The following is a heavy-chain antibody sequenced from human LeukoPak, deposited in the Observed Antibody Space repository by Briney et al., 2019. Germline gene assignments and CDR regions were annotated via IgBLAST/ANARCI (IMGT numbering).Heavy chain of an antibody. CDR2: INHSGST. J-gene: IGHJ5*02. V-gene: IGHV4-34*01. CDR1: GGPFSGYY. CDR3: ARGPRAINRWFDP. Sequence: SETLSLTCGVYGGPFSGYYWSWIRQPPGKGLEWIGEINHSGSTNYNPSLKSRVTISADTSKNQFSLKLSSVTAADTAVYYCARGPRAINRWFDPWGQGTLVTVFS.